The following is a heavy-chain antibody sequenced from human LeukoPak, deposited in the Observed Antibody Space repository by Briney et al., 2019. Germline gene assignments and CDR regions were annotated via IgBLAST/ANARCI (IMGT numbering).Heavy chain of an antibody. CDR1: GFTFTSYS. D-gene: IGHD6-19*01. CDR2: IGPSGGSI. Sequence: GGSLRLSCATYGFTFTSYSMNWVRQAPGKGLEWVSSIGPSGGSIFYADSVKGRITISRDNAQNSLHLQLSSLRADDTAVYYCARLAGSRPPWYLDLWGRGTLVTVS. CDR3: ARLAGSRPPWYLDL. V-gene: IGHV3-21*04. J-gene: IGHJ2*01.